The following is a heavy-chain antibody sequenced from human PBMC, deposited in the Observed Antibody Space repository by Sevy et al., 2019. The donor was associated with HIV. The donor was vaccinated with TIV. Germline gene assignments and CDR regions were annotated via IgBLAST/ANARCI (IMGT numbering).Heavy chain of an antibody. CDR2: IWYDGSNK. Sequence: GGSLRLSCAASGFTFSSYGMHWVRQAPGKGLEWVAVIWYDGSNKYYADSVKGRFTISRDNSKNTLYLQMNSLRAEDTAVYYCARDLVAMVISDAFDIWGQGTMVTVS. J-gene: IGHJ3*02. CDR3: ARDLVAMVISDAFDI. V-gene: IGHV3-33*01. CDR1: GFTFSSYG. D-gene: IGHD5-18*01.